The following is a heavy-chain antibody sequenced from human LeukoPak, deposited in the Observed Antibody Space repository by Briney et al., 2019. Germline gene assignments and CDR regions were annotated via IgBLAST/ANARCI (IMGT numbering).Heavy chain of an antibody. CDR3: AREAAARRDLDY. J-gene: IGHJ4*02. CDR1: GFTFSSYA. Sequence: GRSLRLSCAASGFTFSSYAMHWVRQAPGKGLEWVAVISYDGSNKYYADSVKGRFTISRDNSKNTLYLQMNSLRAEDTAVYYCAREAAARRDLDYWGQGTLVTVSS. V-gene: IGHV3-30*04. CDR2: ISYDGSNK. D-gene: IGHD6-6*01.